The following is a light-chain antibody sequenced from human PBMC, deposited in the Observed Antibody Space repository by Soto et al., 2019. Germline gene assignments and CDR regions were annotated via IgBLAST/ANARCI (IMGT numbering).Light chain of an antibody. CDR3: HQTYITPWM. CDR2: AAS. Sequence: DIQMTQSPSSLSASVGDRVTITCRASQSISTYLNWYQQKPGKAPKLLIYAASSLESGVPSRFTGSASGTDFTLTTSSLQPEDFATYFCHQTYITPWMFGQGTKVDIK. CDR1: QSISTY. V-gene: IGKV1-39*01. J-gene: IGKJ1*01.